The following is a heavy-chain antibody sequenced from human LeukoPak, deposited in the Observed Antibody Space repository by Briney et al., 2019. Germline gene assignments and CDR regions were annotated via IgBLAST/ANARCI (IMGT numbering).Heavy chain of an antibody. V-gene: IGHV3-23*01. Sequence: GGSLRLSCAASGFTFSSYAMSWVRQAPGKGLEWVSAISGSGGSTYYADSVKGRFTISRDNSKNMLHLQMNSLRAEDTAVYYCAKDQVGATPSDFDYWGQGTLVTVSS. CDR3: AKDQVGATPSDFDY. D-gene: IGHD1-26*01. J-gene: IGHJ4*02. CDR2: ISGSGGST. CDR1: GFTFSSYA.